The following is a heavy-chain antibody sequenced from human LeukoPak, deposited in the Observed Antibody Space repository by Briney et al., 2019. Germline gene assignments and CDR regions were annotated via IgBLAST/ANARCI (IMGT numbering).Heavy chain of an antibody. J-gene: IGHJ4*02. CDR3: ARGYNWNSKNFDY. V-gene: IGHV4-59*01. Sequence: SETLSLTCTVSGGSISSYYWSWIRQPPGKGLEWMGYINYNGGTDYNPSLKSRVTISVDTSKNQFSLKLSSVTAADTAVYYCARGYNWNSKNFDYWGQGTLVIVSS. D-gene: IGHD1-1*01. CDR1: GGSISSYY. CDR2: INYNGGT.